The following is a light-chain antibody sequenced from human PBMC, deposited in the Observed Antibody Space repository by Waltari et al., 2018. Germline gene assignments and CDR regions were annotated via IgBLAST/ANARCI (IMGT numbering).Light chain of an antibody. CDR1: QSVSSR. CDR3: QQYNNWPPVT. V-gene: IGKV3-15*01. CDR2: DAS. J-gene: IGKJ4*01. Sequence: EIVMTQSPATLSVSPGERATLSCRASQSVSSRLAWYQQKPGQAPRLLIYDASTRATGIPARCSGSGSGTEFTLTISSLQSEDFAVYYCQQYNNWPPVTFGGGTKVETK.